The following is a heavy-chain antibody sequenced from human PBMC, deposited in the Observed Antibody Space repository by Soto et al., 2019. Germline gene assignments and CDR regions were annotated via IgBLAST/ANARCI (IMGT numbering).Heavy chain of an antibody. D-gene: IGHD1-26*01. CDR1: GFTFSTYA. CDR3: AKGGRIVATTYNLDV. V-gene: IGHV3-23*01. CDR2: ISGSGGGT. Sequence: EVQLLESGGGLVQPGGSLRLSCGASGFTFSTYAMNWVRQAPGKGLEWVAAISGSGGGTYYADSVKGRFTFSRDNSKNSLFLHMNSLRAEDRAVYFCAKGGRIVATTYNLDVWGQGTTVAVSS. J-gene: IGHJ6*02.